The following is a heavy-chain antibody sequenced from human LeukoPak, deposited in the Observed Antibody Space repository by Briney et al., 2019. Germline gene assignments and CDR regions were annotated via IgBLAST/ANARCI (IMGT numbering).Heavy chain of an antibody. CDR2: IYYSGNT. J-gene: IGHJ3*01. CDR1: GGSISSSSYY. D-gene: IGHD6-13*01. CDR3: ARLFSSSWYRGAFDL. Sequence: SQTLSLTCTVSGGSISSSSYYWGWSRQPPGKGLEWIGSIYYSGNTYYNPSLKSRVTISVDTSKSQFSLKLSSVTAADTAVYYCARLFSSSWYRGAFDLWGQGTMVTVSS. V-gene: IGHV4-39*01.